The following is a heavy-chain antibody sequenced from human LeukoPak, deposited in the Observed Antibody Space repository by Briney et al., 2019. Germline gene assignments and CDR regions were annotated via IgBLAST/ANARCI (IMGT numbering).Heavy chain of an antibody. Sequence: ETLSLTCTVSGGSVSNYYWSWIRQPPGKGLEWIGYIYYSGSTNYNPSLKSRVTMSVDTSKNQFSLNLSSVTAADTAVYYCARNSRAFAYWGQGTLVTVCS. J-gene: IGHJ4*02. D-gene: IGHD2/OR15-2a*01. CDR3: ARNSRAFAY. V-gene: IGHV4-59*08. CDR2: IYYSGST. CDR1: GGSVSNYY.